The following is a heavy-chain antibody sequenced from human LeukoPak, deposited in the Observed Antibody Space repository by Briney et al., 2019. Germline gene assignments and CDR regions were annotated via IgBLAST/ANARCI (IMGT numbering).Heavy chain of an antibody. J-gene: IGHJ3*02. CDR2: IWYDGSNK. CDR3: ARVETEWELLRGAFDI. D-gene: IGHD1-26*01. CDR1: GFTFSSYG. V-gene: IGHV3-33*01. Sequence: GRSLRLSCAASGFTFSSYGMHWVRQAPGKGLEWVAVIWYDGSNKYYADSVKGRFTISRDNSKNTLYLQMNSLRAEDTAVYYCARVETEWELLRGAFDIWGQGTMVTVSS.